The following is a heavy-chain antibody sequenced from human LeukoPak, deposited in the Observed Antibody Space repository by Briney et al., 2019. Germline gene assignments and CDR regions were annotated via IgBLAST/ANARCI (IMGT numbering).Heavy chain of an antibody. CDR3: ARDDIVVVPAAASAEYFQH. V-gene: IGHV3-21*01. J-gene: IGHJ1*01. Sequence: GGSLRLSCAASGFTFSSYSMNWVRQAPGKGLEWVSSISSSSSYIYYADSGKGRFTISRDNAKNSLYLQMNSLRAEDTAVYYCARDDIVVVPAAASAEYFQHWGQGTLVTVSS. CDR1: GFTFSSYS. CDR2: ISSSSSYI. D-gene: IGHD2-2*01.